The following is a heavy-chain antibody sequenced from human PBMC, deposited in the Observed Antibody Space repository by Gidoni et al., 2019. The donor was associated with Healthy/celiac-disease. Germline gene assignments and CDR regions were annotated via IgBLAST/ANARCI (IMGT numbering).Heavy chain of an antibody. CDR3: ARRNVTSGDDGYYYYGMDV. J-gene: IGHJ6*02. Sequence: EVQLVASGGGLVKPGGSLRLSCAASGFTFSSYSMNWVRQAPGKGLEWVSSISSSSSYIYYADPVKGRFTISRDNAKNSLYLQMNSLRAEDTAVYYCARRNVTSGDDGYYYYGMDVWGQGTTVTVSS. CDR1: GFTFSSYS. D-gene: IGHD2-2*01. CDR2: ISSSSSYI. V-gene: IGHV3-21*06.